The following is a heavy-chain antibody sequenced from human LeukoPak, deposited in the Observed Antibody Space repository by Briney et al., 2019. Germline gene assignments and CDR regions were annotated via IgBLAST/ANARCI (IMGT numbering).Heavy chain of an antibody. CDR1: GFTFSSYA. D-gene: IGHD3-10*01. CDR2: ISGSGGST. CDR3: AKVAGCYYNEVWIDWYFDL. J-gene: IGHJ2*01. V-gene: IGHV3-23*01. Sequence: PGGSLRLSCAASGFTFSSYAMSWVRQAPGKGLEWVSAISGSGGSTYYADSVKSGFTISRENSKNTLYLQMNSLRAEDTAVYYCAKVAGCYYNEVWIDWYFDLWGRGTLVTVSS.